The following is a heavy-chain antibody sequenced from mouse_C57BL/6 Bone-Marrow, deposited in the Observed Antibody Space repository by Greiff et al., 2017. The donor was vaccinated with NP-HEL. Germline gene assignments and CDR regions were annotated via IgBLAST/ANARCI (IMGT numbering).Heavy chain of an antibody. CDR1: GFSLTSYG. Sequence: QVQLQESGPGLVAPSQSLSITCTVSGFSLTSYGVHWVRQPPGKGLEWLVVIWSDGSTTYNSALKSRLSISKDNSKSQVFLKMNSLQTDDTAMYYCARQGDSSGYVWFAYWGQGTLVTVSA. D-gene: IGHD3-2*02. J-gene: IGHJ3*01. CDR2: IWSDGST. CDR3: ARQGDSSGYVWFAY. V-gene: IGHV2-6-1*01.